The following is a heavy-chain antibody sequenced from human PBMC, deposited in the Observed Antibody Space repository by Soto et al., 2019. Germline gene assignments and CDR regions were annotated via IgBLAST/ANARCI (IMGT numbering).Heavy chain of an antibody. J-gene: IGHJ3*02. CDR2: INPSGGST. CDR3: ARYAISLDAFDI. CDR1: GYTFTSYY. V-gene: IGHV1-46*01. Sequence: GASVKVSCKASGYTFTSYYMHWVRQAPGQGLEWMGIINPSGGSTSYAQKFQGRVTMTRNTSISTAYMELSSLRSEDTAVYYCARYAISLDAFDIWRQGTMVTVSS. D-gene: IGHD3-3*02.